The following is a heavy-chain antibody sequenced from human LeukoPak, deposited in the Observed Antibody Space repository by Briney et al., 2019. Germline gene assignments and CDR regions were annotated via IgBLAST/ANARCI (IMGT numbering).Heavy chain of an antibody. CDR1: GGSISSGSYC. D-gene: IGHD3-10*01. J-gene: IGHJ6*03. CDR2: IYTSGST. Sequence: SETLSLTCTVSGGSISSGSYCWSWIRQPAGKGLEWIGRIYTSGSTNYNPSLKSRVTISVDTSKNQFSLKLSSVTAADTAVYYCARGIWFREITRRPYYYMDVWGKGTTVTISS. CDR3: ARGIWFREITRRPYYYMDV. V-gene: IGHV4-61*02.